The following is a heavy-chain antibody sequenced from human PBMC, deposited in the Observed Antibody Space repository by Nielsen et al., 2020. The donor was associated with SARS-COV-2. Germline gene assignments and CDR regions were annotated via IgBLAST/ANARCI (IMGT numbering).Heavy chain of an antibody. Sequence: SQTLSLTCAISGDSVSSNSAAWNWIRQSPSRGLGWLGRTYYRSKWYNDYAVSVKSRITINPDTSKNQFSLQLNSVTPEDTAVYYCARVSKIGGTKTAGFDYWGQGTLVTVSS. CDR2: TYYRSKWYN. V-gene: IGHV6-1*01. CDR3: ARVSKIGGTKTAGFDY. CDR1: GDSVSSNSAA. D-gene: IGHD3-16*01. J-gene: IGHJ4*02.